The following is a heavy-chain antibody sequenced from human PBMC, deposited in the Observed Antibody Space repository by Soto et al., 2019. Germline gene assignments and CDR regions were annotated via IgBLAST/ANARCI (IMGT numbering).Heavy chain of an antibody. D-gene: IGHD6-19*01. V-gene: IGHV6-1*01. CDR3: ARHEQREADPFDY. J-gene: IGHJ4*02. CDR2: TYYRSQWYS. Sequence: QLQQSGPGLVKPSQTLSLTCAISGDTVSSNSATWNWIRQSPSRVLEWLGRTYYRSQWYSDYALSVKSRITINPDTTKNQFSLHLNSVTPEDTAVYYCARHEQREADPFDYWGQGTLVTVSS. CDR1: GDTVSSNSAT.